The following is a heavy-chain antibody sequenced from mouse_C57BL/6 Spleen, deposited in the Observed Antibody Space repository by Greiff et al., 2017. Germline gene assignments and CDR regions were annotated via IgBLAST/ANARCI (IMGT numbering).Heavy chain of an antibody. V-gene: IGHV5-6*01. CDR1: GFTFSSYG. J-gene: IGHJ2*01. Sequence: EVKLVESGGDLVKPGGSLKLSCAASGFTFSSYGMSWVRQTPDKRLEWVATLSSGGSYTYYPDSVKGRFTISRDNAKNTLYLQMSSLKSEDTAMYYCARHRDYFDYWGQGTTLTVSS. CDR2: LSSGGSYT. CDR3: ARHRDYFDY.